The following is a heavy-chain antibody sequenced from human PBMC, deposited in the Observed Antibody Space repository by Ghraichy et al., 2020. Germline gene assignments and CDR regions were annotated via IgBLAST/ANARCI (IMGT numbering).Heavy chain of an antibody. D-gene: IGHD1-1*01. V-gene: IGHV4-38-2*01. CDR1: GYSISSGYF. CDR2: IFHSGTT. CDR3: TGLETSQYLLSHFEL. J-gene: IGHJ4*02. Sequence: SETLSLTCSVSGYSISSGYFWGWIRQPPGKGLELIASIFHSGTTYYNPSLESRVTISVDTSKNQVSLSLGSVTAADTAVYYCTGLETSQYLLSHFELWGQGTLVTVSA.